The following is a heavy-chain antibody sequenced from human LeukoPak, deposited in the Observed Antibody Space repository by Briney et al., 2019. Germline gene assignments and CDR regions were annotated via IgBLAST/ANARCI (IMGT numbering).Heavy chain of an antibody. Sequence: ASVKVSCKASGYDFTSVGITWVRRSPGQGLEWMGWISPYNGNTRYAQKFQGRVAMTTDTSTTTAYMELRGLRFNDTAVYYCARAGSGSGWYFDYWGQGTLVTVSS. D-gene: IGHD6-19*01. V-gene: IGHV1-18*01. CDR3: ARAGSGSGWYFDY. CDR2: ISPYNGNT. J-gene: IGHJ4*02. CDR1: GYDFTSVG.